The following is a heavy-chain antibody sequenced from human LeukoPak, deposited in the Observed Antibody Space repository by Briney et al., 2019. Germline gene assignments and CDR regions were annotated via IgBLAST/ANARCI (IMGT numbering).Heavy chain of an antibody. Sequence: PTGRSLRLSCAASGFTFSSYAMHWVRQAPGKGLEWVAVISYDGSNKYYADSVKGRFTISRDNSKNTLYLQMNSLRAEDTAVYYCARGDQLLSPMDVWGQGTTVTVSS. V-gene: IGHV3-30*04. J-gene: IGHJ6*02. CDR3: ARGDQLLSPMDV. CDR1: GFTFSSYA. D-gene: IGHD2-2*01. CDR2: ISYDGSNK.